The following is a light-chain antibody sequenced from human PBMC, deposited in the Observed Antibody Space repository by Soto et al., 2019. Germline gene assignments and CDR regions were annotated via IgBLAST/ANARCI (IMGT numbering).Light chain of an antibody. V-gene: IGLV3-21*02. CDR3: QVWDSNFGHPKV. J-gene: IGLJ3*02. CDR1: KIGSES. Sequence: SYVLTQSPSVSVAPGQTATITCGGNKIGSESVHWYQQKPGQAPVLVVYDDSDRPSGIPVRFSGSNSGNTATLTISRVEVGDEADYYCQVWDSNFGHPKVFGGVTKLTVL. CDR2: DDS.